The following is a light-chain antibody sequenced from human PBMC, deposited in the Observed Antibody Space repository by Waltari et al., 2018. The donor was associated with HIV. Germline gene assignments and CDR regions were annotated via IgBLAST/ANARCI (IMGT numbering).Light chain of an antibody. V-gene: IGKV4-1*01. CDR3: QQYYDKPLT. J-gene: IGKJ4*01. CDR2: WVS. CDR1: QSISYRSTQNAS. Sequence: DITLTQTPDSLPVSLGSRAAMNCRSSQSISYRSTQNASLAWYQQTPRQPPKLLKFWVSVRASGGPDLFTGSGSETDFTLTIHSVQAEDVAVYFCQQYYDKPLTFGRGTKVEI.